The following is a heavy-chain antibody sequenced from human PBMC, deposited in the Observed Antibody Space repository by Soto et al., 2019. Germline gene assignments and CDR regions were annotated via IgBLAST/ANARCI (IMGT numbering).Heavy chain of an antibody. CDR3: ASRYSSGWFTEGHFDY. Sequence: SETLSLTCTVSGGSISSSSYYWGWIRQPPGKGLEWIGSIYYSGSTYYNPSLKSRVTISVDTSKNQFSLKLSSVTAADTAVYYCASRYSSGWFTEGHFDYWGQGTLVTVSS. CDR1: GGSISSSSYY. J-gene: IGHJ4*02. CDR2: IYYSGST. V-gene: IGHV4-39*07. D-gene: IGHD6-19*01.